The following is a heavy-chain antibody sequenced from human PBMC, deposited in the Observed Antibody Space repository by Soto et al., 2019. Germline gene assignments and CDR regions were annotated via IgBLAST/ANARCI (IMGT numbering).Heavy chain of an antibody. J-gene: IGHJ4*02. D-gene: IGHD3-16*01. V-gene: IGHV3-23*01. CDR2: ISGSGGST. CDR1: GFTFSSYA. CDR3: AKFWSFGERPYYFDY. Sequence: GGSLRLSCAASGFTFSSYAMSWVRQAPGKGLEWVSAISGSGGSTYYADSVKGRFTISRDNSKNTLYLQMNSLRAEDTAVYYCAKFWSFGERPYYFDYWGQGTLVTVSS.